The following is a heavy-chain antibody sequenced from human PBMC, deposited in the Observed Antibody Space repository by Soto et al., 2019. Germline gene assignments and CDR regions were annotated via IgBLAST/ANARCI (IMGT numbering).Heavy chain of an antibody. CDR1: GFTFSDYY. J-gene: IGHJ4*02. V-gene: IGHV3-11*01. D-gene: IGHD3-22*01. Sequence: GGSMRLSCAASGFTFSDYYMSWIRQAPGQGLEWVSYMSSSGSTIYYADSVKGRFTISMDHAKNSLYLQMNSLRAEDTAVYYWSRVDYYDSSGPFDYWGQGTLVTVSS. CDR2: MSSSGSTI. CDR3: SRVDYYDSSGPFDY.